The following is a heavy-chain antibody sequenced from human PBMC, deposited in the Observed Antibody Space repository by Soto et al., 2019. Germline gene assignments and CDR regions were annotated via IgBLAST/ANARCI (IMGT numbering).Heavy chain of an antibody. V-gene: IGHV3-23*01. CDR3: AIDLWDHSYGRYVDX. CDR1: GFTFSSYA. D-gene: IGHD5-18*01. CDR2: ISGSGGST. J-gene: IGHJ4*02. Sequence: GGYLRLCFAASGFTFSSYAMSWVRQAPGKGLEWVSAISGSGGSTYYADSVKVRFTISRDNSKNTLYLQMNSLRAEDTAVCYCAIDLWDHSYGRYVDXWGQGTLVTVS.